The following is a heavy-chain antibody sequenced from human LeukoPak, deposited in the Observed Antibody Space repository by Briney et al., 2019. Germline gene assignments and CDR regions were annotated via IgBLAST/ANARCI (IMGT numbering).Heavy chain of an antibody. Sequence: PSETLSLTCTVSGASISSYYWSWIRQPPGKGLEWIGYIYDSGSTNYNPSLKSRVTMSLDTSKNQFSLKLSSVTAADTAVYYCARQMYYYDSSGYDYWGQGTLVTVSS. CDR3: ARQMYYYDSSGYDY. D-gene: IGHD3-22*01. V-gene: IGHV4-59*01. J-gene: IGHJ4*02. CDR2: IYDSGST. CDR1: GASISSYY.